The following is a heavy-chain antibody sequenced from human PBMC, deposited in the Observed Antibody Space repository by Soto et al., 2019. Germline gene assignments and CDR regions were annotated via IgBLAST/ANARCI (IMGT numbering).Heavy chain of an antibody. CDR2: IYHSGST. J-gene: IGHJ6*02. CDR1: GGSISSSNW. V-gene: IGHV4-4*02. CDR3: ARFTLITGTRDYYYYGMDV. D-gene: IGHD1-7*01. Sequence: PSETLSLTCAVSGGSISSSNWWSWVRQPPGKGLEWIGEIYHSGSTNYNPSLKSRVTISVDKSKNQFSLKLSSVTAADTAVYYCARFTLITGTRDYYYYGMDVWGQGTTVTVSS.